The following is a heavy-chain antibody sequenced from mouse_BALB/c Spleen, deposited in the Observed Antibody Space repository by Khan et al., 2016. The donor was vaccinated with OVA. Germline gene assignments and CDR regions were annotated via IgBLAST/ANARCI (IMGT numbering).Heavy chain of an antibody. CDR1: GFSLTSDG. J-gene: IGHJ2*01. V-gene: IGHV2-9*02. CDR2: IWAGGST. Sequence: VQLQESGPGLVEPSQSLSITCTVTGFSLTSDGVYCVRHPPGKGLEWLGVIWAGGSTTYNSPLMSRLSISTDNSKSQVFLKINSLQTDDTAMYCCARLEDRWGQSTTLIFSS. D-gene: IGHD2-14*01. CDR3: ARLEDR.